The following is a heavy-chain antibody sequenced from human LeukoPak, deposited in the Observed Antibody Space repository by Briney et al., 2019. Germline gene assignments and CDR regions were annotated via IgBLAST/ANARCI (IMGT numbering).Heavy chain of an antibody. D-gene: IGHD6-13*01. V-gene: IGHV4-30-2*01. CDR2: IYQNGNT. J-gene: IGHJ4*02. CDR3: GRGGIAAAASGIDY. CDR1: GGSISSGGYS. Sequence: PSETLSLTCAVSGGSISSGGYSWSWIRQPPGKGLEWIGYIYQNGNTYYNPSLKSRVTISVGRSKNQFSLNLSSVTATDTAVYYCGRGGIAAAASGIDYWGQGTLVAVSS.